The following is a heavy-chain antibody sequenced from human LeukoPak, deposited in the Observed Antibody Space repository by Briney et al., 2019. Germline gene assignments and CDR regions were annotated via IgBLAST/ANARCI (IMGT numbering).Heavy chain of an antibody. CDR3: ATQLELRIFDY. CDR2: ISGSGGST. V-gene: IGHV3-23*01. J-gene: IGHJ4*02. D-gene: IGHD1-7*01. CDR1: GFTFSSYG. Sequence: PGGTLRLSCAASGFTFSSYGMSWVRQAPGKGLEWVSAISGSGGSTYYADSVKGRFTISRDNAKNSLYLQMNSLRAEDTAVYYCATQLELRIFDYWGQGTLVTVSS.